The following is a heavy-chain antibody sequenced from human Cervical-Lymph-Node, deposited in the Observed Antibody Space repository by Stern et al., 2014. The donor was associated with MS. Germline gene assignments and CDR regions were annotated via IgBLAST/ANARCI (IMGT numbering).Heavy chain of an antibody. D-gene: IGHD2-15*01. Sequence: QVQLVQSGAEVKKPGASAKVSCKASGYTFISYGISWVRQSPGQGLAWVGWICGYRGHTNYAPKFQGRVTMTTDTSTSTAHMELRSLRSDDTAVYYCAKDPAYCNGGSCFGNRLDPWGQGTLVTVSS. V-gene: IGHV1-18*01. CDR3: AKDPAYCNGGSCFGNRLDP. CDR2: ICGYRGHT. J-gene: IGHJ5*02. CDR1: GYTFISYG.